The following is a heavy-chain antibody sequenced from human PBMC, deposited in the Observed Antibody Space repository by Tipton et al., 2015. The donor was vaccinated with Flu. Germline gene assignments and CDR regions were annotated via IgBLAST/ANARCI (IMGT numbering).Heavy chain of an antibody. CDR3: ARRDYSNCVSEPKNWFDT. V-gene: IGHV4-38-2*01. CDR2: IHRAGNA. Sequence: TLSLTCSVFGDSIGGRYYWGWIRQPPGRGLEWIGNIHRAGNAYYSSSLKSRVTMSVDTSKIQFSLRLSSVTAADTAVYYCARRDYSNCVSEPKNWFDTWGPGTLVTVSS. J-gene: IGHJ5*02. CDR1: GDSIGGRYY. D-gene: IGHD4-11*01.